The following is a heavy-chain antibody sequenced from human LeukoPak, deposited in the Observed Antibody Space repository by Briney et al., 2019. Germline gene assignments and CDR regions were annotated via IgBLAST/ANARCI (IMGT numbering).Heavy chain of an antibody. CDR1: GGSISSSNW. Sequence: PSGTLSLTCAVSGGSISSSNWWSWVRQPPGKGLEWIGEIYHSGSTNYNPSLKSRVTISVDKSKNQFSLNLSSVTAADTAVYYCARLGAYDSSGYYLFAFDIWGQGTMVTVSS. V-gene: IGHV4-4*02. D-gene: IGHD3-22*01. CDR3: ARLGAYDSSGYYLFAFDI. J-gene: IGHJ3*02. CDR2: IYHSGST.